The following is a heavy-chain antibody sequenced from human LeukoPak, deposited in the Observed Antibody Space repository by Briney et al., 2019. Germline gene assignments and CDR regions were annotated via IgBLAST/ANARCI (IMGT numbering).Heavy chain of an antibody. D-gene: IGHD3-3*01. Sequence: SVKVSCKASGGTFSSYAISWVRQAPGQGLEWMGGIIPIFGTANYAQKFQGRVTITADESTSTAYLELSSLRSEDTAVYYCAHDFWRRADYYYYYYMDVWGKGTTVTVSS. CDR3: AHDFWRRADYYYYYYMDV. V-gene: IGHV1-69*13. CDR2: IIPIFGTA. J-gene: IGHJ6*03. CDR1: GGTFSSYA.